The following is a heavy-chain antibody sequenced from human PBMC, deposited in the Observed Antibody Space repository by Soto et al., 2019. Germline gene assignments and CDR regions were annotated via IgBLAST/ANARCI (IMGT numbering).Heavy chain of an antibody. V-gene: IGHV3-64D*08. J-gene: IGHJ4*02. CDR1: GFTFSSCH. Sequence: GGSLRLSCSASGFTFSSCHMHWVRQAPGKGLEYVSLISSYGGDTYSADSVQDSFTISRNNSKNTLYLQLSSLRLHDTAVYYSLKARYYGGNSVGFDYWGQRNLGTGSS. D-gene: IGHD3-3*01. CDR2: ISSYGGDT. CDR3: LKARYYGGNSVGFDY.